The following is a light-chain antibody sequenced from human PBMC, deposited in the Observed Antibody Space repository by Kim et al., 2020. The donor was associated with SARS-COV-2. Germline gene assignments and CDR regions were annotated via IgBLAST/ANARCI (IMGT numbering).Light chain of an antibody. CDR1: KLGDKY. Sequence: SYELTQPPSVSVYPGQTASITCSGDKLGDKYACWYQQKPGQSPVLVIYQDSKRPSGIPERFSGSNSGNTATLTISGTQAMDEADYYCQAWDRRTVFGGGT. V-gene: IGLV3-1*01. CDR2: QDS. CDR3: QAWDRRTV. J-gene: IGLJ2*01.